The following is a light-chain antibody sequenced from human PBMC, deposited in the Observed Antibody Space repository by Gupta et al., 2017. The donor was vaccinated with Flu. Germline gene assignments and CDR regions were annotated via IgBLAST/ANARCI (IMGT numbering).Light chain of an antibody. CDR1: SSNIANNY. J-gene: IGLJ3*02. V-gene: IGLV1-51*02. CDR2: ENN. Sequence: ISSSVSSSNIANNYVSWYHQLPGTSPKLLIFENNKRPSGIPARFSGSKSGTSATLGITGLQTGEEADYFCGTCDSSRSGWVFGGGTKLTVL. CDR3: GTCDSSRSGWV.